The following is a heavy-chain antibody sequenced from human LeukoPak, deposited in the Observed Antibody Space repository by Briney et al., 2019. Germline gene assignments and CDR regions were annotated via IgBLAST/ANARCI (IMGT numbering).Heavy chain of an antibody. CDR2: ISGNGGST. Sequence: GGSLRLSCAASGFTFSSYAMNWVRQAPGKGLEWVSAISGNGGSTYYGDSVKGRFTISRDNSKNTLYLQMNTLRAEDTAVYYCARDRHKYNYDSGGYPPYWGQGTLVTVSS. CDR3: ARDRHKYNYDSGGYPPY. CDR1: GFTFSSYA. V-gene: IGHV3-23*01. J-gene: IGHJ4*02. D-gene: IGHD3-22*01.